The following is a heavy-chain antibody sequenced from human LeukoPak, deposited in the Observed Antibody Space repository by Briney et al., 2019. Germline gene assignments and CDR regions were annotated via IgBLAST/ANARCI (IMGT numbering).Heavy chain of an antibody. Sequence: GGSLRLSCAASGFTFSNYWMYWVRQAPRKGLEWVGLIKSKTDGGTTEYAAPVKGRFTISRDDSKNTLYLQMNSLKTEDTAVYYCTTWTSHWGQGTPVTVSS. CDR1: GFTFSNYW. J-gene: IGHJ4*02. D-gene: IGHD3/OR15-3a*01. V-gene: IGHV3-15*01. CDR3: TTWTSH. CDR2: IKSKTDGGTT.